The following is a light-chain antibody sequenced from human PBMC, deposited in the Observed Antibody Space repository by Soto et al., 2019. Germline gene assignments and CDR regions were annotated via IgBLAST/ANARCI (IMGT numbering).Light chain of an antibody. CDR1: QSVSSY. Sequence: IVFSQSPATLSLSPGEIAPLSCRASQSVSSYLAWYQQKPGQAPRLLIYDASNRATGIPVRFSGSGSGTDFTLTISSLEPEDFAVYYCKQRSNWWKFGQGTKVDIK. CDR2: DAS. J-gene: IGKJ1*01. CDR3: KQRSNWWK. V-gene: IGKV3-11*01.